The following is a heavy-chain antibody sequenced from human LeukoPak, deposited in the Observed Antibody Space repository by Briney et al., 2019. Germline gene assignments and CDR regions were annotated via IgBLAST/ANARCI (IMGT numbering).Heavy chain of an antibody. CDR1: GFTVSSNY. CDR3: ARDYGGSSPFDY. D-gene: IGHD4-23*01. J-gene: IGHJ4*02. Sequence: PGGSLRLSCAASGFTVSSNYMSWVRQAPGKGLEWVSYISSSGRTIYYADSVKGRFTISRDNAKNSLYLQMNSLRAEDTAVYYCARDYGGSSPFDYWGQGTLVTVSS. CDR2: ISSSGRTI. V-gene: IGHV3-11*04.